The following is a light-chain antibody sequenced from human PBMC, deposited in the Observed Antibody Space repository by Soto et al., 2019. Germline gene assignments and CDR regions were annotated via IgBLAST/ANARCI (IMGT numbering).Light chain of an antibody. CDR1: SSNVGSST. CDR2: LND. Sequence: QSVLTQPPSASGTPGQRVTISCSGSSSNVGSSTINWYQQLPGTAPKLLIYLNDQRPSGVPDRFSGSKSGTSASLAISGLQSEDEANYYCASWDDSLNGVVFGGGTKLTVL. CDR3: ASWDDSLNGVV. V-gene: IGLV1-44*01. J-gene: IGLJ2*01.